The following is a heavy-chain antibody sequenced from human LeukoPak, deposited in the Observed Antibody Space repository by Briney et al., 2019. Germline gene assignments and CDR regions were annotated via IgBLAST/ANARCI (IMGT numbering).Heavy chain of an antibody. D-gene: IGHD1-26*01. CDR2: IYHSGST. Sequence: SSQTLSLTCAVSGGSISSGGYSWSWIRQPPGKGLEWIGHIYHSGSTNYNPSLKSRVTISVDTSKNQFSLKLSSVTAADTAVYYCARQEMGATTSLDYWGQGTLVTVSS. J-gene: IGHJ4*02. CDR1: GGSISSGGYS. V-gene: IGHV4-30-2*01. CDR3: ARQEMGATTSLDY.